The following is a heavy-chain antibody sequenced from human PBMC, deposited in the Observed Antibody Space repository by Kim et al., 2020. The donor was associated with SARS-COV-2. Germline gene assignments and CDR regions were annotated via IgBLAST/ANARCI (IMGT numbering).Heavy chain of an antibody. J-gene: IGHJ4*02. CDR1: GFTFTSSA. CDR3: TAFCGGDCNYFDY. Sequence: SVKVSCKASGFTFTSSAVQWVRQARGQRLEWIGWIVVGSGNTNYAQKFQERVTITRDMSTSTAYMELSSLRSEDTAVYYCTAFCGGDCNYFDYWGQGTLVTVSS. D-gene: IGHD2-21*02. CDR2: IVVGSGNT. V-gene: IGHV1-58*01.